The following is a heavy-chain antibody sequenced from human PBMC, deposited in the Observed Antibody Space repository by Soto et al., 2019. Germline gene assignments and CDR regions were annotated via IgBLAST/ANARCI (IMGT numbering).Heavy chain of an antibody. Sequence: EVQILESGGGLVQPGGSLRLSCAASGFTFSNYAMTWVRQAPGRGLEWDSAVSANSDYAYYADSVKDRFTISRDNSKNTLYLQMDSLRAEDTAVYYCAKVPSQYIWGSYLRYYDYWGQGTLVTVSS. D-gene: IGHD3-16*02. CDR2: VSANSDYA. J-gene: IGHJ4*02. CDR3: AKVPSQYIWGSYLRYYDY. CDR1: GFTFSNYA. V-gene: IGHV3-23*01.